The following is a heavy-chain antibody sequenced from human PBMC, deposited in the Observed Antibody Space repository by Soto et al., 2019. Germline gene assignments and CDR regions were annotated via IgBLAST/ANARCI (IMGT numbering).Heavy chain of an antibody. CDR1: GFTFSSYS. CDR3: ARDGFQYDDGGYYEFDY. J-gene: IGHJ4*02. CDR2: ISSSSSTI. Sequence: GGSLRLSCAASGFTFSSYSMNWVRQAPGKGLEWVSYISSSSSTIYYADSVKGRFIISRDDAQNSLYLQMNSLRAEDTALYYCARDGFQYDDGGYYEFDYWGQGTMVTV. V-gene: IGHV3-48*04. D-gene: IGHD3-22*01.